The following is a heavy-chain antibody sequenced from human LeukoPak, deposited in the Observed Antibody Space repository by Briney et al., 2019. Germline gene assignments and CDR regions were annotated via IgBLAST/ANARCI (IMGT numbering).Heavy chain of an antibody. J-gene: IGHJ4*02. CDR1: GYTFTGYY. Sequence: SVKVSCKASGYTFTGYYMHWVRQAPGQGLEWMGGIIPIFGTANYAQKFQGRVTITTDESTSTAYMELSSLRSEDTAVYYCASRGYCSSTSCYSFDYWGQGTLVTVSP. CDR3: ASRGYCSSTSCYSFDY. D-gene: IGHD2-2*01. V-gene: IGHV1-69*05. CDR2: IIPIFGTA.